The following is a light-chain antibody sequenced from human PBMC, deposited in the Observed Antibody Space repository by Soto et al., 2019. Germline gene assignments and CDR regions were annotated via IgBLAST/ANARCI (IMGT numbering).Light chain of an antibody. Sequence: QSVLTQPPSVSGSPGQSVTISCTGASSDVGSYNRVSWYQQFPATAPKLLIYEVSNRPSGVPDRFSGSKSGNTASLTISGLQAEEEAVYYRSSYTSSSTYVFGTGTKVPVL. J-gene: IGLJ1*01. CDR1: SSDVGSYNR. V-gene: IGLV2-18*02. CDR2: EVS. CDR3: SSYTSSSTYV.